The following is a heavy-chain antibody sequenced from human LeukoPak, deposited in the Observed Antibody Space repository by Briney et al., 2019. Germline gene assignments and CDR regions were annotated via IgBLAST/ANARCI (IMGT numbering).Heavy chain of an antibody. CDR2: ISSSGST. V-gene: IGHV4-61*02. CDR1: GGSISSSSYY. J-gene: IGHJ4*02. Sequence: SETLSLTCTVSGGSISSSSYYWSWIRQPAGKGLEWIGRISSSGSTNYNPSLKSRVTISVDTSKNQFSLKLSSVTAADTAVYFCAKFGGMCDSMVVAATRRFDYWGQGTLVTVSS. CDR3: AKFGGMCDSMVVAATRRFDY. D-gene: IGHD2-15*01.